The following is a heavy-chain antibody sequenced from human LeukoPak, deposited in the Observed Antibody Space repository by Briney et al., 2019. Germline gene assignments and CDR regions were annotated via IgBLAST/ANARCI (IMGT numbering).Heavy chain of an antibody. CDR1: GFPFSSYG. J-gene: IGHJ4*02. D-gene: IGHD3-10*01. Sequence: GGTLRLSCAPSGFPFSSYGMSWVRQAPGKGLEWVSAISGSGGSTYYADSVKGRFTISRDNSKNTLYLQMNSLRAEDTALYYCAKCDYGSGSPRLCYFDYWGQGTLVTVSS. CDR3: AKCDYGSGSPRLCYFDY. CDR2: ISGSGGST. V-gene: IGHV3-23*01.